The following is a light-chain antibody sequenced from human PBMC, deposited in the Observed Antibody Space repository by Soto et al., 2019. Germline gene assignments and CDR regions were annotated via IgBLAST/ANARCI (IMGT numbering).Light chain of an antibody. J-gene: IGKJ5*01. V-gene: IGKV3-20*01. CDR1: QSVSSIY. CDR3: QQYGDSLPIT. CDR2: GAS. Sequence: EIVLTQSPGTQSLSPGERVTLSCRASQSVSSIYLAWYQQKPGQSPRLLVYGASNRAAGVPDRFSGGGSGTDFTLTISRLEPEDFAVYYCQQYGDSLPITFGQGTRLEIK.